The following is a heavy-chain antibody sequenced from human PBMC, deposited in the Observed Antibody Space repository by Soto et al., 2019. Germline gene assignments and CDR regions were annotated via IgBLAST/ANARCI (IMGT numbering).Heavy chain of an antibody. CDR2: IYTSGST. Sequence: PSETLSLTCTVSGGSISSYYWSWIRQPAGKGLEWIGRIYTSGSTNYNPSPKSRVTMSVDTSKNQFSLKLSSVTAADTAVYYCARGNGYDDYYYYYGMDVWGQGTTVTVSS. V-gene: IGHV4-4*07. J-gene: IGHJ6*02. D-gene: IGHD5-12*01. CDR3: ARGNGYDDYYYYYGMDV. CDR1: GGSISSYY.